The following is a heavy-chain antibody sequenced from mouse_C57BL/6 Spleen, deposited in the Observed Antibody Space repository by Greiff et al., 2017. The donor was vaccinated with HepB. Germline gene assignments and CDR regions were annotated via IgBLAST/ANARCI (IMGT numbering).Heavy chain of an antibody. V-gene: IGHV14-4*01. J-gene: IGHJ2*01. D-gene: IGHD1-1*01. CDR2: IDPENGDT. CDR1: GFNIKDDY. Sequence: VQLQQSGAELVRPGASVKLSCTASGFNIKDDYMHWVKQRPEQGLEWIGWIDPENGDTEYASKFQGKATITADTSSNTAYLQLSSLTSEDTAVYYCTIITTVVDYWGQGTTLTVS. CDR3: TIITTVVDY.